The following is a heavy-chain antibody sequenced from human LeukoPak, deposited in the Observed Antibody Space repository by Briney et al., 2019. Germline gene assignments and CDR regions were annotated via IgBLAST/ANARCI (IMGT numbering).Heavy chain of an antibody. J-gene: IGHJ5*02. V-gene: IGHV1-69*05. CDR2: ITHIFGRA. CDR1: GGTLSTHA. Sequence: AASVTVSCKASGGTLSTHAISWVRQAPGQGLEWMGGITHIFGRANYAQKFQGRVTITTEESTSTAYMELSSLRSEDTAVYYCARVHCTSTVCYTGWFDPWGQGTLVTVSS. D-gene: IGHD2-2*02. CDR3: ARVHCTSTVCYTGWFDP.